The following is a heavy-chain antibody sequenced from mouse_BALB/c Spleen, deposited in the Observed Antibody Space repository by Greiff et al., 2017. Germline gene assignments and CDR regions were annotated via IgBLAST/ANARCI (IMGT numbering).Heavy chain of an antibody. D-gene: IGHD1-1*01. Sequence: EVKLVESGGGLVQPGGSLKLSCAASGFTFSSYTMSWVRQTPEKRLEWVAYISNGGGSTYYPDTVKGRFTISRDNAKNTLYLQMSSLKSEDTAMYYCASHYYGSPWFAYWGQGTLVTVSA. V-gene: IGHV5-12-2*01. J-gene: IGHJ3*01. CDR2: ISNGGGST. CDR1: GFTFSSYT. CDR3: ASHYYGSPWFAY.